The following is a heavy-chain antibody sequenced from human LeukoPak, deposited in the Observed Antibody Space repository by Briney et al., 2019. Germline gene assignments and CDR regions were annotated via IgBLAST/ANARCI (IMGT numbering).Heavy chain of an antibody. D-gene: IGHD6-13*01. J-gene: IGHJ4*02. CDR3: ARLHSSSWYVY. V-gene: IGHV4-59*01. CDR1: GGSFSGYY. CDR2: IYYSGST. Sequence: PSETLSLTCAVYGGSFSGYYWSWIRQPPGKGLEWIGYIYYSGSTNYNPSLKSRVTISVDTSKNQFSLKLSSVTAADTAVYYCARLHSSSWYVYWGQGTLVTVSS.